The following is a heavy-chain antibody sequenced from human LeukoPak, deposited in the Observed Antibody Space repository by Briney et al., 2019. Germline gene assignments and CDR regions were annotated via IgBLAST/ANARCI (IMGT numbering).Heavy chain of an antibody. V-gene: IGHV3-23*01. Sequence: PGGSLRLSCAASGFTFSSYSMDWVRQAPGKGLEWVSAISGSGGSTYYADSVKGRFTISRDNSKNTLYLQMNSLIAEDTAVYYCAKADGDYDPFDYWGQGTLVTVSS. CDR2: ISGSGGST. J-gene: IGHJ4*02. CDR3: AKADGDYDPFDY. D-gene: IGHD4-17*01. CDR1: GFTFSSYS.